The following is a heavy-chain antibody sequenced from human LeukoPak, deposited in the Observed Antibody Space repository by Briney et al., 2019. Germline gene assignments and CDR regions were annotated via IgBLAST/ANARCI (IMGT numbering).Heavy chain of an antibody. Sequence: TGGSLRLSCAASGFTFSSYAMSWVRQAPGKGLEWVSAISGSGGSTYYADSVKGRFTISRDNSKSTLYLQMNSLRAEDTAVYYCAKDSRYSGSYYHFDYWGQGTLVSVSS. CDR1: GFTFSSYA. V-gene: IGHV3-23*01. D-gene: IGHD1-26*01. CDR2: ISGSGGST. J-gene: IGHJ4*02. CDR3: AKDSRYSGSYYHFDY.